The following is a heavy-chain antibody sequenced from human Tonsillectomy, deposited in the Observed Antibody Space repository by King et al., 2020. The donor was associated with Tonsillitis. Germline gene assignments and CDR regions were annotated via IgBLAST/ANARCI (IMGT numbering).Heavy chain of an antibody. J-gene: IGHJ6*02. Sequence: VQLVESGGGLVQPGRSLRLSCEASGFTFDDYAIHWVRQTPGKGLEWVSGISWNSVSIGYADSVKGRFTISRDNAKNSLNLQMNSLRPEDTALYYCVKDLNPILLWFGELSGSASSYFGMDVWGQGTTVTVSS. CDR2: ISWNSVSI. CDR1: GFTFDDYA. V-gene: IGHV3-9*01. CDR3: VKDLNPILLWFGELSGSASSYFGMDV. D-gene: IGHD3-10*01.